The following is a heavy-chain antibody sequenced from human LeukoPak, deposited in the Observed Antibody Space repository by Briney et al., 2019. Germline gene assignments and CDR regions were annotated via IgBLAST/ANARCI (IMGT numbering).Heavy chain of an antibody. V-gene: IGHV1-58*02. CDR1: GFTFTSSA. D-gene: IGHD3-22*01. Sequence: SVKVSCKASGFTFTSSAMQWVRQARGQRLEWIGWIVVGSGNTNYAQKFQEKVTITRDMSTSTAYMELSSLRSEDTAVYYCAADRGDWYYYDSSYGMDVWGQGTTVTVSS. CDR3: AADRGDWYYYDSSYGMDV. J-gene: IGHJ6*02. CDR2: IVVGSGNT.